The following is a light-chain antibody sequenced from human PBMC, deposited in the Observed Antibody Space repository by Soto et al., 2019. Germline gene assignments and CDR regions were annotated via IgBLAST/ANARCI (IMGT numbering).Light chain of an antibody. J-gene: IGKJ4*01. V-gene: IGKV3-15*01. CDR2: GAS. CDR1: QSVSSN. CDR3: QQYKNSPLT. Sequence: EIVMTQSPATLSVSPGERATLSCRASQSVSSNFAWYQRKPGQAPRLLIYGASTRATGIPARFSGSGSGTEFTLTISNLQSEDFAVYYCQQYKNSPLTFGGGTKVEIK.